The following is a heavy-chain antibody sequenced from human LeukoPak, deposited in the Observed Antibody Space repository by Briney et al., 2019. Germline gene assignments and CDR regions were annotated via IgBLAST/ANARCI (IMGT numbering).Heavy chain of an antibody. CDR3: ARGGIAAAGPESDFDY. CDR1: GFTVSSNY. D-gene: IGHD6-13*01. Sequence: PGGSLRLSCAASGFTVSSNYMSWVRQAPGKGLEWVSVIYSGGSTYYADSVKGRFTISRHNSKNTLYLQMNSLRAEDTAVYYCARGGIAAAGPESDFDYWGQGTLVTVSS. J-gene: IGHJ4*02. CDR2: IYSGGST. V-gene: IGHV3-53*04.